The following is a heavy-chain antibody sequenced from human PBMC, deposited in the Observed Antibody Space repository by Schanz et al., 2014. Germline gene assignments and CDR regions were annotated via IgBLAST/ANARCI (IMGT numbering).Heavy chain of an antibody. J-gene: IGHJ3*02. V-gene: IGHV1-18*01. Sequence: QGQLVQSGPEVKEPGASVKVSCEASRYTFNTYGLNWVRQAPGQGPEFMGWISTFRNEDTNSAQRFQGRLTMTTDTSTSTAYMELRSLRSDDTAVYYCARGTMPGTFDIWGQGTMVTVSS. CDR2: ISTFRNEDT. D-gene: IGHD2-2*01. CDR1: RYTFNTYG. CDR3: ARGTMPGTFDI.